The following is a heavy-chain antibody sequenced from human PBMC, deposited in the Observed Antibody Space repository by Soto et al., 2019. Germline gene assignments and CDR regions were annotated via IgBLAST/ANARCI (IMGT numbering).Heavy chain of an antibody. D-gene: IGHD3-3*01. Sequence: QPGGSLRLSCAASGFTFSSYAMSWVRQAPGKGLEWVSAISGSGGSTYYADSVKGRFTISRDNSKNTLYLQMNSLRAEDTAVYYCAKVRRFLEWLLSGSWFDPWGQGTLVTVSS. CDR1: GFTFSSYA. V-gene: IGHV3-23*01. J-gene: IGHJ5*02. CDR3: AKVRRFLEWLLSGSWFDP. CDR2: ISGSGGST.